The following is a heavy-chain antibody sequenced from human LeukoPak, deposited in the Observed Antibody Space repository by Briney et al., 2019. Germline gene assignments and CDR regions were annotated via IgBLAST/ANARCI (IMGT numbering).Heavy chain of an antibody. D-gene: IGHD6-19*01. CDR3: ATGYTSGTRIDY. CDR2: ISSSSSDI. J-gene: IGHJ4*02. Sequence: GGSLRLSCAASGFTFSAFSMNWVRQAPGKGREWVSAISSSSSDIYYTDSVKGRFTISRDNANNFLYLQVSSLRAEDTAVYYCATGYTSGTRIDYWGQGTLVSVSS. V-gene: IGHV3-21*01. CDR1: GFTFSAFS.